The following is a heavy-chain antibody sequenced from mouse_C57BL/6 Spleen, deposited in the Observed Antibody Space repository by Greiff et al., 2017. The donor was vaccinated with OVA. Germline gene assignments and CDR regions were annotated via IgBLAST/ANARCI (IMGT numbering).Heavy chain of an antibody. Sequence: VKLVESGPGLVAPSQSLSITCTVSGFSLTSYGVHWVRQPPGKGLEWLVVIWSDGSTTYNSALKSRLSISKDNSKSQVFLKMNSLQTDDTAMYYCARHNYSNYDWYFDVWGTGTTVTVSS. CDR3: ARHNYSNYDWYFDV. D-gene: IGHD2-5*01. V-gene: IGHV2-6-1*01. CDR2: IWSDGST. J-gene: IGHJ1*03. CDR1: GFSLTSYG.